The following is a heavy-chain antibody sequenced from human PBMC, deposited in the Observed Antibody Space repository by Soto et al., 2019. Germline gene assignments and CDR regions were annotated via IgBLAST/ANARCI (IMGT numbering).Heavy chain of an antibody. CDR2: ISTNTGHT. CDR3: AREEYRQVDH. CDR1: GYTFTNYG. Sequence: QVQLVQSGAEVKKLGASVKVSCKASGYTFTNYGISWVRQAPGQGLEWMGWISTNTGHTDYARNLRGRVTMTTDASTTTAYMELRSLTSDDTAIYFCAREEYRQVDHWGQGTLVTVSS. V-gene: IGHV1-18*04. J-gene: IGHJ5*02. D-gene: IGHD3-16*02.